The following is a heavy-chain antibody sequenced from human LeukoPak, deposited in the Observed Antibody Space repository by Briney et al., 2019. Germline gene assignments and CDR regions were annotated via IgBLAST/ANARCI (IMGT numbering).Heavy chain of an antibody. CDR1: GFTFSSYS. Sequence: PGGSLRLSCAASGFTFSSYSMNWVRQAPGKGLEWVSYISSSSSTIYYADSVKGRFTISRDNAKNSLYLQMNSLRAEDTAVYYCARVGFHSGSSDWGQGTLVTVSS. J-gene: IGHJ4*02. CDR3: ARVGFHSGSSD. V-gene: IGHV3-48*01. CDR2: ISSSSSTI. D-gene: IGHD1-26*01.